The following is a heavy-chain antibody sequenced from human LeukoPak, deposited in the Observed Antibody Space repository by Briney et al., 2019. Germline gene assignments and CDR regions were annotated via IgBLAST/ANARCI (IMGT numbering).Heavy chain of an antibody. Sequence: ASVKVSCKASGYTFTSYDINWVRQATGQGLEWVGWMNPNSGNTGYAQKFQGRVTMTRNTSISTAYMELSSLRSEDTAVYYCASRPNLLRYFDWLSFDYWGQGTLVTVSS. CDR1: GYTFTSYD. V-gene: IGHV1-8*01. CDR3: ASRPNLLRYFDWLSFDY. CDR2: MNPNSGNT. J-gene: IGHJ4*02. D-gene: IGHD3-9*01.